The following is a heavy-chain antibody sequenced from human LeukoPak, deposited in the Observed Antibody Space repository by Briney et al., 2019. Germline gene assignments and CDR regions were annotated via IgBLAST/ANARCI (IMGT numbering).Heavy chain of an antibody. J-gene: IGHJ6*02. D-gene: IGHD6-25*01. Sequence: PGGSLRLSCAASGFTFSSYAMHWVRQAPGKGLEWVAVISYDGSNKYYADSVKGRFTISRDNSKNTLYLQMNSLRAEDTAVYYCARDSLAPEFCYYYGMDVWGQGTTVTVSS. V-gene: IGHV3-30-3*01. CDR2: ISYDGSNK. CDR1: GFTFSSYA. CDR3: ARDSLAPEFCYYYGMDV.